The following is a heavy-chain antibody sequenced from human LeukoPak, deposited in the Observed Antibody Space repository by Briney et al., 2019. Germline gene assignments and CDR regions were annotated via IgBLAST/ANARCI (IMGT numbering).Heavy chain of an antibody. CDR3: ARGGDILTALDY. Sequence: SETLSLTCAVYGGSFSGYYWSWIRQPPGKGLEWIGEINHSGSTNYNPSLKSRVTISVDTSKNQFSLKLSSVTAADTAVYYCARGGDILTALDYWGQGTLVTVSS. V-gene: IGHV4-34*01. CDR2: INHSGST. CDR1: GGSFSGYY. D-gene: IGHD3-9*01. J-gene: IGHJ4*02.